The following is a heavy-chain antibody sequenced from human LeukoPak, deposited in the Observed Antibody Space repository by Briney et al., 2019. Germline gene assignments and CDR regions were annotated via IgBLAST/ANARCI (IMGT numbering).Heavy chain of an antibody. J-gene: IGHJ3*02. CDR3: AKEYGCSSSSRGAFDI. CDR1: GFTFSSYA. V-gene: IGHV3-23*01. D-gene: IGHD6-6*01. Sequence: PGGSLRLSCAASGFTFSSYAMSWVRQAPGKGLEWVSAISGSGGSTYYADSVKGRFTISRDNSKNTLYLQMNSLRAEDTAIYYCAKEYGCSSSSRGAFDIWGQGTMVTVSS. CDR2: ISGSGGST.